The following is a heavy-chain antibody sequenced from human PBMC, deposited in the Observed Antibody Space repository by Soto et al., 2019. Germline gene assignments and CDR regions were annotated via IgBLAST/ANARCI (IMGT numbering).Heavy chain of an antibody. D-gene: IGHD6-19*01. CDR1: GYTFTSYA. CDR3: ARSSIAVRALDY. J-gene: IGHJ4*02. CDR2: INAGNGNT. Sequence: QVQLVQSGAEVKKPGASVKVSCKASGYTFTSYAMHWVRQAPGQRLAWIGWINAGNGNTKYSQKFQGRVTITRDTSASTAYMELSSLRSEDTAVYCCARSSIAVRALDYWGQGTLVTVSS. V-gene: IGHV1-3*01.